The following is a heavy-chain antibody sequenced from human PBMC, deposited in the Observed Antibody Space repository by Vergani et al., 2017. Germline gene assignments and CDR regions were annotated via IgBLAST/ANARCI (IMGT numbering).Heavy chain of an antibody. V-gene: IGHV3-30-3*01. Sequence: QVQLVESGGGVVQPGRSLRLSCAASGFTFSSYAMHWVRQAPGKGLEWVAVISYDGSNKYYADSVKGRFTISRDNSKNTLYLQMNSLRAEDRAVYYCARDLGTQGSLTMVRGVIITSPGPSEQGYGMDVWGQGSTVTVSS. CDR3: ARDLGTQGSLTMVRGVIITSPGPSEQGYGMDV. J-gene: IGHJ6*02. D-gene: IGHD3-10*01. CDR1: GFTFSSYA. CDR2: ISYDGSNK.